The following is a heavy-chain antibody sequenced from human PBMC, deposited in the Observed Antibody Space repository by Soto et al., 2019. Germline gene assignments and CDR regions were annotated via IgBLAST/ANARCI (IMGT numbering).Heavy chain of an antibody. J-gene: IGHJ4*02. V-gene: IGHV1-46*03. D-gene: IGHD6-25*01. CDR1: GYTFTSYY. CDR2: VNPTGGST. CDR3: ARHLAAGDS. Sequence: VQLLESGAEVKKPGASVRVSCKASGYTFTSYYIHWVRQAPGQGLEWMAIVNPTGGSTNYAQKFQGRVTVTFDTSTSTVFMELNSLRYEDTAVYYCARHLAAGDSWGQGTLVTVSS.